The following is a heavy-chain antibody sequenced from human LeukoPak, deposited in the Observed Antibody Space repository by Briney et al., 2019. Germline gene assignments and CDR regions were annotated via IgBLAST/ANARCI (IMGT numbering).Heavy chain of an antibody. J-gene: IGHJ4*02. CDR2: IWNDGSKT. V-gene: IGHV3-33*01. Sequence: PGGSLRLSCITSGFAFSTYGMHWVRQAPGKGLEGVALIWNDGSKTYHAESVKDRFTISRDNSQNTLYLQMNSLRHEDTAVYYCARGPWLVSDITSFDYWGQGTLVTVSS. CDR1: GFAFSTYG. D-gene: IGHD5-18*01. CDR3: ARGPWLVSDITSFDY.